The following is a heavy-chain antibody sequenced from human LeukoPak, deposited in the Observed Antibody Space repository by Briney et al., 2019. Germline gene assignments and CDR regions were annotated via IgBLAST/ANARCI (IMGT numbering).Heavy chain of an antibody. CDR3: ARGRGITVVGDVHGGDYYYYYMDV. J-gene: IGHJ6*03. V-gene: IGHV1-69*13. D-gene: IGHD3-10*01. CDR1: GGTFSSYA. CDR2: IIPIFGTA. Sequence: EASVKVSCKASGGTFSSYAISWVRQAPGQGLEWMGGIIPIFGTANYAQKFQGRVTITADESTATAYMELSGLRSEDTAVYYCARGRGITVVGDVHGGDYYYYYMDVWGRGTTVTVSS.